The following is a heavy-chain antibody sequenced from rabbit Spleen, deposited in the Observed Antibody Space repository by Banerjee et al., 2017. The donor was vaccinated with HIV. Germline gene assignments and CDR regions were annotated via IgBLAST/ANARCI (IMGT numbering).Heavy chain of an antibody. D-gene: IGHD4-1*01. CDR1: GFTISSAH. Sequence: QEQLEESGGGLVTPGGTLTLTCTASGFTISSAHICWVRQAPGKGLQWIGCVYAGGSGSAHYANWAKGRFSISRTSSTTVTLQMTSLIAADTATYFCARGDSGGWGDWNLWGPGTLVTVS. CDR2: VYAGGSGSA. CDR3: ARGDSGGWGDWNL. J-gene: IGHJ4*01. V-gene: IGHV1S45*01.